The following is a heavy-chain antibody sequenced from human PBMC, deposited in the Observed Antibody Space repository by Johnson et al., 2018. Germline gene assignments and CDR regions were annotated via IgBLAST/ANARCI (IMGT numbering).Heavy chain of an antibody. CDR1: GFTFSTYA. CDR2: ITGSGGNT. CDR3: AKGLGYPLVDGYYYMDV. D-gene: IGHD5-18*01. V-gene: IGHV3-23*04. J-gene: IGHJ6*03. Sequence: VQLVESGGGLVQPGGSLRLSCAASGFTFSTYAMSWVRQAPGKGLEWVSIITGSGGNTYYADPVKVRFTLSRDNSKNTLFLQMNRLRAEDTAVYYCAKGLGYPLVDGYYYMDVWGKGTTVTVSS.